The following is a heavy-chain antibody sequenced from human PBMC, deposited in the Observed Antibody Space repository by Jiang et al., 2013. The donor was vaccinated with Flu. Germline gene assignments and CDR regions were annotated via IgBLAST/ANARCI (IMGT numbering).Heavy chain of an antibody. D-gene: IGHD3-16*01. Sequence: SLTCAISGDSVSTNSAAWNWIRQSPSRGLEWLGRTYYRSKWYNDYAVSVKSRITFSPDTSKNQFSLHLNSVTPEDTAVYYCARYYDDNGGYFDYWGQGTLVTVSS. CDR1: GDSVSTNSAA. V-gene: IGHV6-1*01. CDR2: TYYRSKWYN. CDR3: ARYYDDNGGYFDY. J-gene: IGHJ4*02.